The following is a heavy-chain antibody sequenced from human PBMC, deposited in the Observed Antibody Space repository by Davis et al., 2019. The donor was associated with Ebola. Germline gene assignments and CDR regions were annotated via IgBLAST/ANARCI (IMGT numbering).Heavy chain of an antibody. CDR1: GFTFSSYA. CDR3: ARRTELDY. J-gene: IGHJ4*02. Sequence: GESLKISCAASGFTFSSYAMHWVRQAPGKGLEYVSAISSNGGSTYYANSVKGRFTISRDNSKNTLYLQMNSLRAEDTAVYYCARRTELDYWGQGTLVTVSS. V-gene: IGHV3-64*01. CDR2: ISSNGGST. D-gene: IGHD1/OR15-1a*01.